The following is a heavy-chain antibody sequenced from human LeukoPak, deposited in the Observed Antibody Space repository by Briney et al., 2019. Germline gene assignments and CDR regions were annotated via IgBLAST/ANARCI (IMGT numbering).Heavy chain of an antibody. D-gene: IGHD3-3*01. CDR2: MSGSGYYT. CDR1: GFAFSNFA. Sequence: GGSLTLSCAASGFAFSNFAMSWVRQAPGKGLEWVSAMSGSGYYTYYVESVKGRFTISRDNSKNTLYLHMNSPRADDTAVYYCAKMEGQRLYDYCMDVWGRGTTVTVSS. V-gene: IGHV3-23*01. J-gene: IGHJ6*03. CDR3: AKMEGQRLYDYCMDV.